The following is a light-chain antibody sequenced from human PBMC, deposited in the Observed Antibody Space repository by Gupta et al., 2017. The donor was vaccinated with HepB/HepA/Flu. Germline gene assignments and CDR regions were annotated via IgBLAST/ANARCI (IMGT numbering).Light chain of an antibody. Sequence: QSALTQPPSVSGSPGQSVTISCTGTSSDVGGYNSVSWYQQHPGKAPKLMIYDVNKRPSGVPDRFSGSKSGNTASLTISGLQAEDEADDHCCSYAGDSSYVFGSGTKVTVL. J-gene: IGLJ1*01. CDR1: SSDVGGYNS. CDR3: CSYAGDSSYV. V-gene: IGLV2-11*01. CDR2: DVN.